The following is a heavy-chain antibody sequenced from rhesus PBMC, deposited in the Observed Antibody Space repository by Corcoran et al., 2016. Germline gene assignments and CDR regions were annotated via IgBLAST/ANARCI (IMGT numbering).Heavy chain of an antibody. V-gene: IGHV3-30*02. J-gene: IGHJ4*01. CDR3: TTYVVGSSYYFDY. D-gene: IGHD4-29*01. CDR2: IKRKADGKTA. CDR1: RFTFLNSS. Sequence: EVQLVESVGGLAKPGGSLILSCAASRFTFLNSSLRWFRQAPVNGPEWVSRIKRKADGKTADYAASVKGRFTISRDDSKNTLYLQMNSLKTEDTAVYYCTTYVVGSSYYFDYWGQGVLVTVSS.